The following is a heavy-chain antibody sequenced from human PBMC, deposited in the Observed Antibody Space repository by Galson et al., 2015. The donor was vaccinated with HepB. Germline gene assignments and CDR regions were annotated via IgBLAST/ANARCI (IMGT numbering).Heavy chain of an antibody. CDR3: AGSTSHLNWFDP. CDR2: INPSGGST. J-gene: IGHJ5*02. Sequence: SCKASGYTFTSYYMHWVRQAPGQGLEWMGIINPSGGSTSYAQKFQGRVTMTRDTSTSTVYMELSSLRSEDTAVYYCAGSTSHLNWFDPWGQGTLVTVSS. V-gene: IGHV1-46*03. CDR1: GYTFTSYY.